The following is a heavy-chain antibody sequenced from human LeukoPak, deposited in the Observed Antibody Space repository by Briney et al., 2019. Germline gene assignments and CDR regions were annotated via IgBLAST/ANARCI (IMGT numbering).Heavy chain of an antibody. J-gene: IGHJ4*02. D-gene: IGHD2-8*02. CDR1: GYTFTGQF. CDR2: IDPPSGAP. CDR3: ARSGFSTGFYLDF. V-gene: IGHV1-2*02. Sequence: ASVKVSCKASGYTFTGQFIHWLRQAPGQGLGWMGWIDPPSGAPHYAQRFQDTVTMTRDRSIATAYLEVHRLKSDDTAVYYCARSGFSTGFYLDFWGQGTLIFVSS.